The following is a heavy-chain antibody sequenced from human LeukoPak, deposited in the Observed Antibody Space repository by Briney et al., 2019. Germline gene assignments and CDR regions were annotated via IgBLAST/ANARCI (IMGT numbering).Heavy chain of an antibody. D-gene: IGHD3-9*01. CDR1: GFTFNDYH. Sequence: GGSLRLSCAASGFTFNDYHVGWIRQAPGKGMECISYISPSGGTLDYTDSVKGRFTISRDNARNSLYPQMNSLRSEDTAVYYCARSLTRHFDNWGQGTLVNVSS. CDR2: ISPSGGTL. CDR3: ARSLTRHFDN. J-gene: IGHJ4*02. V-gene: IGHV3-11*01.